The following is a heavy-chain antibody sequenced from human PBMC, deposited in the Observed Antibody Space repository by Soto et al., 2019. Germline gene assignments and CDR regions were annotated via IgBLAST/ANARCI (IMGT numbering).Heavy chain of an antibody. V-gene: IGHV1-18*01. Sequence: ASVKVSCKASGYTFTSYGISWVRQAPGQGLEWMGWISAYNGNTNYAQKLQGRVTMTTDTSTSTAYMELRSLRSDDTAVYYCARENCSGGSCYLSSWFDPWGQGTLVTVS. CDR2: ISAYNGNT. D-gene: IGHD2-15*01. CDR3: ARENCSGGSCYLSSWFDP. CDR1: GYTFTSYG. J-gene: IGHJ5*02.